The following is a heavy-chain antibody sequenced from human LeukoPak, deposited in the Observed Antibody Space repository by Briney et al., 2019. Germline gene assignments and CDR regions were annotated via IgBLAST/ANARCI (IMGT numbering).Heavy chain of an antibody. V-gene: IGHV3-23*01. D-gene: IGHD2-15*01. CDR1: GFTLSSYA. Sequence: GGSLRLSCAASGFTLSSYAMSWVRQGPGKGLEWFSAISVSGNTYHADSVKGPFTISRDSSKNTLYLQMNSLRAGDAAVYYCAKAPVTTCSGAYCYPFDYWSQGTLVTVSS. CDR2: ISVSGNT. J-gene: IGHJ4*02. CDR3: AKAPVTTCSGAYCYPFDY.